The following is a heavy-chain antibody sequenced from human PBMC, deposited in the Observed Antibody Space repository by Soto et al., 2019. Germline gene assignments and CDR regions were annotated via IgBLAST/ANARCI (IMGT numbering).Heavy chain of an antibody. J-gene: IGHJ3*02. D-gene: IGHD6-19*01. CDR2: INPNSGGT. CDR1: GYTFTGYY. CDR3: ARALYSSGWTSDAFDI. Sequence: GASVKVSCKASGYTFTGYYMHWVRQAPGQGLEWMGWINPNSGGTNYAQKFQGWVTMNRDTSISTAYMELSRLRSDDTAVYYCARALYSSGWTSDAFDIWGQGTMVTVSS. V-gene: IGHV1-2*04.